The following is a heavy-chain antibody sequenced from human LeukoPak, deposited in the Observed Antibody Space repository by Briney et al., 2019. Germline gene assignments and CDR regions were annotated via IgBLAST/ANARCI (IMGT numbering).Heavy chain of an antibody. J-gene: IGHJ6*02. Sequence: ASVKVSCKTSGFIFTNYAVHWVRQAPGQRLEWMGWINAGNGNTRYSQKFQGRVTITADESTSTAYMELSSLRSEDTAVYYCARAALTVAPAYGMDVWGQGTTVTVSS. CDR3: ARAALTVAPAYGMDV. V-gene: IGHV1-3*01. D-gene: IGHD3-22*01. CDR2: INAGNGNT. CDR1: GFIFTNYA.